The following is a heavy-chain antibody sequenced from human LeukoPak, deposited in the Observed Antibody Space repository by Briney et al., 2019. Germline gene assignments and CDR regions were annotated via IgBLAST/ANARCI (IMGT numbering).Heavy chain of an antibody. CDR1: GFTFSSYW. Sequence: GGSLRLSCAASGFTFSSYWMSWVRQAPGEGLEWVANIKQDGSEKYYVDSVKGRLTISRDNAKNSLYLQMNSLRAEDTAVYYCASEYFDDYGDYRYFDYWGQGTLVTVSS. D-gene: IGHD4-17*01. CDR3: ASEYFDDYGDYRYFDY. V-gene: IGHV3-7*01. CDR2: IKQDGSEK. J-gene: IGHJ4*02.